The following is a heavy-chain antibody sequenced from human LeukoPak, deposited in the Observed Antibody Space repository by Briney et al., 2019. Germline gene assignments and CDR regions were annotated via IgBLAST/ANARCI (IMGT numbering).Heavy chain of an antibody. CDR2: IYPGDSDT. CDR1: GYSFTSYW. Sequence: GESLKISCKGPGYSFTSYWIGWVRQMPGKGLEWMGIIYPGDSDTRYSPSFQGQVTISADKSISTAYLQWSSLKASDTAMYYRARHSGIVASYPDYWGQGTLVTVSS. D-gene: IGHD1-26*01. J-gene: IGHJ4*02. CDR3: ARHSGIVASYPDY. V-gene: IGHV5-51*01.